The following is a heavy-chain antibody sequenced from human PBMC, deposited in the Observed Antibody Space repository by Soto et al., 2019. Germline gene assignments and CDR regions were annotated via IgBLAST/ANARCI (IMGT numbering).Heavy chain of an antibody. V-gene: IGHV3-23*01. D-gene: IGHD3-10*01. J-gene: IGHJ4*02. CDR2: IDGSGGIT. CDR3: VKNSGWFNT. CDR1: GFTFGTTD. Sequence: GGSLRLSCAASGFTFGTTDMSWVRQAPGEGLEWVSTIDGSGGITYYADSVKGRFTISRDNSRNTVYLQMNSLRGDDTALYYWVKNSGWFNTRGQGALVTVSS.